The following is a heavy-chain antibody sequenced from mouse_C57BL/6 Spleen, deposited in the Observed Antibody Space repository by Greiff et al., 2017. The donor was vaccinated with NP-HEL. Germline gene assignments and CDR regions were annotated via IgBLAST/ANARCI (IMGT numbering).Heavy chain of an antibody. D-gene: IGHD4-1*01. CDR1: GYTFTSYW. CDR3: ARANWDGDFDY. V-gene: IGHV1-59*01. Sequence: QVQLQQPGAELVRPGTSVKLSCKASGYTFTSYWMHWVKQRPGQGLEWIGVIDPSDSYTNYNQKFKGKATLTVDTSSSTAYMQLSSLTSEDSAVYYCARANWDGDFDYWGQGTTLTVSS. J-gene: IGHJ2*01. CDR2: IDPSDSYT.